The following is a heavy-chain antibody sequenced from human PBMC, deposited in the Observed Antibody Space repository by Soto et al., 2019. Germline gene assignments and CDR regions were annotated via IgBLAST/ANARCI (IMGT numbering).Heavy chain of an antibody. J-gene: IGHJ3*01. CDR3: ARYCISTSCHIFGAFDL. D-gene: IGHD2-2*02. CDR2: IYYSGST. V-gene: IGHV4-31*03. Sequence: SETLSLTCSVSGGSVSTGNYYWSLVRQHPGKGLEWIAYIYYSGSTYYTPSLKSRVAMSVDTSKNQFSLKLSSVTAADTAIYYCARYCISTSCHIFGAFDLCGPGTKVIVSS. CDR1: GGSVSTGNYY.